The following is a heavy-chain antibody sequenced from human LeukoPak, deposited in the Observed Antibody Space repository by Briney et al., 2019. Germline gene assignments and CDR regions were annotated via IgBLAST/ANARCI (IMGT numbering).Heavy chain of an antibody. CDR1: GGSISSSY. CDR2: IYYSGST. V-gene: IGHV4-59*01. J-gene: IGHJ4*02. CDR3: AREAGGATRKDHFDY. Sequence: SETLSLTCTVSGGSISSSYWSWIRQPPGKGLEWIGYIYYSGSTNNNPSLKSRVTMSLDTSKNQFSLKLSSVTGADTAVYYCAREAGGATRKDHFDYWGQGTLVTVSS. D-gene: IGHD1-26*01.